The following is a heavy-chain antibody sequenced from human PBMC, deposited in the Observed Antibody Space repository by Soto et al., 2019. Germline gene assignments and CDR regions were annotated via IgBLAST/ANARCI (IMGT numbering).Heavy chain of an antibody. CDR2: INFDGSSA. J-gene: IGHJ4*02. V-gene: IGHV3-74*01. Sequence: EVQLVESGGGLVQPGGSLRLSCAGSGFAFSSSWMHWVRQDPGKGLVWVSRINFDGSSADYADSVKGRFTISRDNAKNTLYLEMNSLRAEDTAVYHCARGPRGWYGFDYWGQGTLVTVFS. CDR1: GFAFSSSW. CDR3: ARGPRGWYGFDY. D-gene: IGHD6-19*01.